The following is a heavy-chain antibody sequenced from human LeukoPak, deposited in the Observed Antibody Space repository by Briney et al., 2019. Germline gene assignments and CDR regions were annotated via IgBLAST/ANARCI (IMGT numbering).Heavy chain of an antibody. CDR2: ISSNTSNRTYI. D-gene: IGHD3-16*01. CDR3: AKGDNTYYYYYMDV. J-gene: IGHJ6*03. CDR1: GFTFSSYV. Sequence: GGSLRLSCAASGFTFSSYVMNWVRQAPGKGLEWVSSISSNTSNRTYIYYADSARGRFTISRDNTKNTPYLQINSLRAEDTAVYYCAKGDNTYYYYYMDVWGKGTTVTVSS. V-gene: IGHV3-21*01.